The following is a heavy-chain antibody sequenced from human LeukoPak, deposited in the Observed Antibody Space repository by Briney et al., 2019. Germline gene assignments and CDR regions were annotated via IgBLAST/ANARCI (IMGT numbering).Heavy chain of an antibody. Sequence: GRSLRLSCAASGFTFISFGMHWVRQAPGKGLEWVALISYDGSNKYYADSVKGRFTISRDNSKNTLYLQMNGLRAEDAAVYYCAKDWDPGYYDSSGSYPDYWGQGTLVTVSS. D-gene: IGHD3-22*01. CDR2: ISYDGSNK. J-gene: IGHJ4*02. V-gene: IGHV3-30*18. CDR3: AKDWDPGYYDSSGSYPDY. CDR1: GFTFISFG.